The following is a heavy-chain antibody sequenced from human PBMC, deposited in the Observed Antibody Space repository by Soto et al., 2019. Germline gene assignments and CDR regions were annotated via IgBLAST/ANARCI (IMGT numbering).Heavy chain of an antibody. D-gene: IGHD4-17*01. V-gene: IGHV4-39*01. CDR2: IYYSGST. CDR1: GGSISSSSYY. CDR3: ARHGSPRDYGDYVRFDY. Sequence: SETLSLTCTVSGGSISSSSYYWGWIRQPPGKGLEWIGSIYYSGSTYYNPSLKSRVTISVDTSKNQFSLKLSSVTAADTAVYYCARHGSPRDYGDYVRFDYWGQGTLVTVSS. J-gene: IGHJ4*02.